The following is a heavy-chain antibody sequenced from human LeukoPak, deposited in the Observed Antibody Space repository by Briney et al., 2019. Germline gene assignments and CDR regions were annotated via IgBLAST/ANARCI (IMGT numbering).Heavy chain of an antibody. CDR1: GSTFSTSD. J-gene: IGHJ3*02. V-gene: IGHV3-23*01. Sequence: PGGSLRLSCAASGSTFSTSDMGWVRQAPGKGLEWVSSISGSGGTTFYADSVKGRFTISRDNSKNTLYLQMNSLSPADTAVYYCAKFRARGAFDIWGQGTMVTVSS. CDR2: ISGSGGTT. CDR3: AKFRARGAFDI.